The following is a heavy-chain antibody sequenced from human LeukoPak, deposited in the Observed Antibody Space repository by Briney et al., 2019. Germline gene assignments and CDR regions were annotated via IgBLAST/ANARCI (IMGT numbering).Heavy chain of an antibody. CDR2: ISGSGGST. CDR1: GFTFSSYA. Sequence: GGSLRLSCAASGFTFSSYAMSWVRQAPGKGLEGVSAISGSGGSTYYADSVNGRFTISRDNSKNTLYLQMNSLRAEDTAVYYCAKVPAATTYYYYYMDVWGKGTTVTVSS. D-gene: IGHD2-2*01. J-gene: IGHJ6*03. CDR3: AKVPAATTYYYYYMDV. V-gene: IGHV3-23*01.